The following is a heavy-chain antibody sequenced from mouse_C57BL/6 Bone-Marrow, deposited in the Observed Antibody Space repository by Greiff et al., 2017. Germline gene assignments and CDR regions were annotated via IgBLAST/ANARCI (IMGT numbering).Heavy chain of an antibody. CDR3: ARRTNFDY. CDR1: GYTFTSYG. Sequence: QVQLQQSGAELARPGASVKLSCKASGYTFTSYGISWVKQRTGQGLEWIGEIYPRSGNNYYNEKFKGKATLTADKSSSTAYMELRSLTSEDSAVYFCARRTNFDYWGQGTTRTVSS. V-gene: IGHV1-81*01. J-gene: IGHJ2*01. CDR2: IYPRSGNN.